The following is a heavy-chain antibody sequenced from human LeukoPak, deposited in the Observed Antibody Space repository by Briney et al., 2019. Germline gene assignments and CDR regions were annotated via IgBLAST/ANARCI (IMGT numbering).Heavy chain of an antibody. J-gene: IGHJ4*02. CDR3: AKDPDYDILTGTTFDS. Sequence: HPGGSLRLSYGASGFTFSSYAMSWVRQAPGKGLEWVSAISDSGGSTYYADSVKGRFTISRDNSQNTLYLQMNSLRAEDTAVYYCAKDPDYDILTGTTFDSWGQGTLVSVS. CDR2: ISDSGGST. CDR1: GFTFSSYA. D-gene: IGHD3-9*01. V-gene: IGHV3-23*01.